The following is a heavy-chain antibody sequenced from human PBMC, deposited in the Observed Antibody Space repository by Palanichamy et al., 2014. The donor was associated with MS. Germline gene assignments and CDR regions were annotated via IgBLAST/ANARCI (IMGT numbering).Heavy chain of an antibody. CDR3: ARGPGIAAAGTQNYYYYYGMDV. CDR1: GFTFSSYA. Sequence: VQLVESGGGVVQPGRSLRLSCAASGFTFSSYAMHWVRQAPGKGLEWVAVISYDGSNKYYADSVKGRFTISRDNSKNTLYLQMNSLRAEDTAVYYCARGPGIAAAGTQNYYYYYGMDVWGQGTTVTVSS. D-gene: IGHD6-13*01. J-gene: IGHJ6*02. V-gene: IGHV3-30-3*01. CDR2: ISYDGSNK.